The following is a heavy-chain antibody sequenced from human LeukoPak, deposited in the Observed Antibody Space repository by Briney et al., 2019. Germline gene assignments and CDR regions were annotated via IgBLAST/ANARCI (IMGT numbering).Heavy chain of an antibody. J-gene: IGHJ3*02. CDR1: GYTFTSYD. CDR3: ARGGWYYDSSGYYSPDAFDI. Sequence: ASVKVSCKASGYTFTSYDISWVRQAPGQGLEWMGWISAYNGNTNYAQKLQGRVTMTTDTSTSTAYMELRSLRSDDTAVYYCARGGWYYDSSGYYSPDAFDIWGQGTMVTVSS. D-gene: IGHD3-22*01. V-gene: IGHV1-18*01. CDR2: ISAYNGNT.